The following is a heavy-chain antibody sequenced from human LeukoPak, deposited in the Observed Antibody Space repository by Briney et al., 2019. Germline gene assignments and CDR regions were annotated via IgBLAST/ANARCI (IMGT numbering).Heavy chain of an antibody. CDR1: GGSISSGNYY. CDR3: ARDYGGNWNDGYRFDY. CDR2: ISTTGST. D-gene: IGHD1-1*01. V-gene: IGHV4-61*02. J-gene: IGHJ4*02. Sequence: SETLSLTCTVSGGSISSGNYYWGWIRQPAGKGRAWIGRISTTGSTNYNPTLKCRVTISVATSKNQFSLKLSSVTAADTAVYYCARDYGGNWNDGYRFDYWGQGTLVTVSS.